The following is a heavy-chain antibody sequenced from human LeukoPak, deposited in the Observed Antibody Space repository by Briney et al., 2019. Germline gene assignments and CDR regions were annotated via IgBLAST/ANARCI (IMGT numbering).Heavy chain of an antibody. Sequence: PGGSLRLSCAGSGFTFSNAWMSWVRQAPGKGLELVGRIKSKTDGETTDYAAPVEGRFTISRDDSKNTLFLQMNSLKTEDTAVYYCIWNGVGDYWGQGALVTVSS. D-gene: IGHD1-1*01. CDR3: IWNGVGDY. CDR2: IKSKTDGETT. V-gene: IGHV3-15*01. CDR1: GFTFSNAW. J-gene: IGHJ4*02.